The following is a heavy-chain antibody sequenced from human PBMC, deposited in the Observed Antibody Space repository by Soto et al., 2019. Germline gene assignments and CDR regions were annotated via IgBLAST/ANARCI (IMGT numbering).Heavy chain of an antibody. J-gene: IGHJ6*02. V-gene: IGHV3-23*01. Sequence: GGSLRLSXLASGFTFSDYAMTWVRHVPGRGLAWVASLDGAGGSTYYADSVRGRFTISRDNSQNTLFLQMKRLTVDDTAIYYCAAPRDEYGSGVSWFTYGMDIWGQGTTVTVSS. D-gene: IGHD3-10*01. CDR3: AAPRDEYGSGVSWFTYGMDI. CDR1: GFTFSDYA. CDR2: LDGAGGST.